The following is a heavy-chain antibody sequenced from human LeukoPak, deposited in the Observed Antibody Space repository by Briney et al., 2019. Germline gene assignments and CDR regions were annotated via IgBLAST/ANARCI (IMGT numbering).Heavy chain of an antibody. Sequence: GGSLRLSCIASGFTFSSYTMSWARRAPGKGLEWVSSINGGGDSATYADSVKGRFTISRDNSKNTLYLQMNSLRAEDTAVYYCARSSSSPGRYYYYGMDVWGQGTTVTVSS. J-gene: IGHJ6*02. CDR3: ARSSSSPGRYYYYGMDV. CDR2: INGGGDSA. D-gene: IGHD6-6*01. CDR1: GFTFSSYT. V-gene: IGHV3-23*01.